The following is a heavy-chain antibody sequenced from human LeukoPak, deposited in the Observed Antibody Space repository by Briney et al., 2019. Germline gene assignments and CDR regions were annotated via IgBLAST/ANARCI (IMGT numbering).Heavy chain of an antibody. CDR3: AKDYDSSGYYLEELDY. CDR1: GFTFNSYW. D-gene: IGHD3-22*01. CDR2: IKKDGNDK. Sequence: AGGSLRLSCAASGFTFNSYWMTWVRQAPGKGLEWVASIKKDGNDKYYVDSVKGRFTISRDNARSSLSLQMSSLRVEDTAVYYCAKDYDSSGYYLEELDYWGQGTLVTVSS. V-gene: IGHV3-7*01. J-gene: IGHJ4*02.